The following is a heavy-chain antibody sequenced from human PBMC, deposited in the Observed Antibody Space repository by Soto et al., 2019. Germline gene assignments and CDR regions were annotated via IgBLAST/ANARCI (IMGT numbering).Heavy chain of an antibody. D-gene: IGHD6-13*01. CDR2: VYSSGST. J-gene: IGHJ4*02. V-gene: IGHV4-59*01. CDR1: GGSISSNY. CDR3: ARYRREAVAGYTLDN. Sequence: SETLSLTCTVSGGSISSNYWTWIRQPPGKGLEWIGYVYSSGSTNYNPSLKSRVTISEDTSKSQFSLKVNSMTAADTAVYYCARYRREAVAGYTLDNWGQGILVTVSS.